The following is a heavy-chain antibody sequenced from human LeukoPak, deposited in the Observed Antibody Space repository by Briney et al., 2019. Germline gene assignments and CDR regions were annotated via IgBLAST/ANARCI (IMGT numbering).Heavy chain of an antibody. CDR3: AKVNARGYSYGYDAFDI. D-gene: IGHD5-18*01. CDR1: GFTFSSYG. CDR2: ISYDGSNK. V-gene: IGHV3-30*18. Sequence: GGSLRLSCAASGFTFSSYGMHWVRQAPGKGLEWVAVISYDGSNKYYADSVKGRFTISRDNSKNTLYLQMNSLRAEDTAVYYCAKVNARGYSYGYDAFDIWGQGTMVTVSS. J-gene: IGHJ3*02.